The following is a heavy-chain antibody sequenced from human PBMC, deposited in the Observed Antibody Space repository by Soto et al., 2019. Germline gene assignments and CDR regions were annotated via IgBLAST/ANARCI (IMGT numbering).Heavy chain of an antibody. CDR3: AKSRGEPAAIMAYYYYTDV. D-gene: IGHD2-2*01. CDR1: GYTFTSYD. Sequence: ASVKVSCKASGYTFTSYDINWVRQATGQGLEWMGWMNPNSGNTGYAQKFQGRVTMTRNTSISTAYMELSSLRSEDTAVYYCAKSRGEPAAIMAYYYYTDVWGKGTTVTVSS. CDR2: MNPNSGNT. J-gene: IGHJ6*03. V-gene: IGHV1-8*01.